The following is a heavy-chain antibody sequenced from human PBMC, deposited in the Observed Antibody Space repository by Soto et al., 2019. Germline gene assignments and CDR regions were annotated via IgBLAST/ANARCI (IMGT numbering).Heavy chain of an antibody. V-gene: IGHV3-21*06. D-gene: IGHD6-6*01. J-gene: IGHJ6*03. CDR3: ARGSGEQLVRRGFYYYYMDV. CDR2: ILSSSGSI. Sequence: EVQLVESGGGLVKPGGSLRLSCAASGVTFSSFSFNWVRQAPGKGLEWVSFILSSSGSIYYADSVKGRFTISRDNANSSLYLQMNSLKDEDTAVYYCARGSGEQLVRRGFYYYYMDVWGKGTTVTVSS. CDR1: GVTFSSFS.